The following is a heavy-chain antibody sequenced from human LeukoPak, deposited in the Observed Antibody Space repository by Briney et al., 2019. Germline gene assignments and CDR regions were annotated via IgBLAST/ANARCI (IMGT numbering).Heavy chain of an antibody. V-gene: IGHV6-1*01. CDR3: ARSESRVYGSGSYYNYYYYGMDV. CDR1: GDSVSSNSAA. D-gene: IGHD3-10*01. Sequence: SQTLSLTCAISGDSVSSNSAAWNWIRQSPSRGLEWLGRTYYRSKWYNDYAVSVKSRITINPDTSKNQFSLQLNSVTPEDTAVYYCARSESRVYGSGSYYNYYYYGMDVWGQGTTVTVSS. J-gene: IGHJ6*02. CDR2: TYYRSKWYN.